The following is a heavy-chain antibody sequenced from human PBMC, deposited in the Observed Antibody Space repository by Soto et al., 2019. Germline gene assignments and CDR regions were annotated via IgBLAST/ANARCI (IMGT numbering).Heavy chain of an antibody. CDR3: AGDRASYYGSGSGWFDP. V-gene: IGHV3-21*01. CDR1: GFTFSSYS. J-gene: IGHJ5*02. D-gene: IGHD3-10*01. Sequence: EVQLVESGGGLVKPGGSLRLSCAASGFTFSSYSMNWVRQAPGKGLEWVSSISSSSSYIYYADSVKGRFTISRDNAMNSLYLQMNSLRAEGTAVYYCAGDRASYYGSGSGWFDPWGQGTLVTVSS. CDR2: ISSSSSYI.